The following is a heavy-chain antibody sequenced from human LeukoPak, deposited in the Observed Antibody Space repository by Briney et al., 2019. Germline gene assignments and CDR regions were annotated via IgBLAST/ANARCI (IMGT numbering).Heavy chain of an antibody. CDR2: ISGSGGGT. J-gene: IGHJ4*02. CDR3: ARDDKLGIFDY. D-gene: IGHD7-27*01. Sequence: GGSLRLSCAASGFTFSSYAMSWVRQAPEKGLEWVSTISGSGGGTYYADSVKGRFTISRDDSKNTLYLQMNSLRAEDTAVYYCARDDKLGIFDYWGQGTLVTVSS. V-gene: IGHV3-23*01. CDR1: GFTFSSYA.